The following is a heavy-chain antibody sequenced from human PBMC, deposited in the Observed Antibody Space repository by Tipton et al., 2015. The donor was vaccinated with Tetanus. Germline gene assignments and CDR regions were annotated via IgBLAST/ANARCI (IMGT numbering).Heavy chain of an antibody. D-gene: IGHD2-15*01. CDR1: GFIFSSYG. V-gene: IGHV3-33*01. Sequence: SLRLSCAASGFIFSSYGIHWVRQAPGKGLEWVAVSWYDGTDKYYADSVKGRFTISRDNSKNTLYLQMNSLRDGDTAVYYCAREADCSGGSCFSGDFDNWGQGTQVTVSS. CDR3: AREADCSGGSCFSGDFDN. CDR2: SWYDGTDK. J-gene: IGHJ4*02.